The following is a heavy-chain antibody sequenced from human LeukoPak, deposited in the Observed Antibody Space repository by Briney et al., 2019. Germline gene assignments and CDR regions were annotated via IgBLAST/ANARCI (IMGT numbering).Heavy chain of an antibody. D-gene: IGHD3-10*01. V-gene: IGHV3-48*04. Sequence: PGGSLRLSCAASGFTFSSYSMNWVRQAPGKGLEWVSYISSSSSTIYYADSVKGRFTISRDNAKNSLYLQMNSLRVEDTAVYYCAPYYYGSGTSLGYWGQGTLVTVSS. J-gene: IGHJ4*02. CDR1: GFTFSSYS. CDR3: APYYYGSGTSLGY. CDR2: ISSSSSTI.